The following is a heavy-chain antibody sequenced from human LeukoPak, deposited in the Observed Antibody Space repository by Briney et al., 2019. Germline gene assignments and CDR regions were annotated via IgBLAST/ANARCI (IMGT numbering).Heavy chain of an antibody. Sequence: SETLSLTCAVYGGSFSGYYRSWIRQPPGKGLEWIGEINHSGSTNYNPSLKSRVTISVDTSKNQFSLKLSSVTAADTAVYYCALPGGFGEDDAFDIWGQGTMVTVSS. CDR2: INHSGST. V-gene: IGHV4-34*01. CDR3: ALPGGFGEDDAFDI. D-gene: IGHD3-10*01. J-gene: IGHJ3*02. CDR1: GGSFSGYY.